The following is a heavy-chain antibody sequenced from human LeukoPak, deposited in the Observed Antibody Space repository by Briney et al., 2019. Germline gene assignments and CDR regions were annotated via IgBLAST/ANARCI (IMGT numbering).Heavy chain of an antibody. V-gene: IGHV3-30-3*01. J-gene: IGHJ4*02. D-gene: IGHD1-26*01. Sequence: GRSLRLSCAASGXTFSSYALHWVRQAPGKGLEWVAVISYDGSNKYYADSVKGRFTISRQNSKNTLYLQMNSLRAEDTAVYYCAREAEANDYWGQGTLVTVSS. CDR1: GXTFSSYA. CDR3: AREAEANDY. CDR2: ISYDGSNK.